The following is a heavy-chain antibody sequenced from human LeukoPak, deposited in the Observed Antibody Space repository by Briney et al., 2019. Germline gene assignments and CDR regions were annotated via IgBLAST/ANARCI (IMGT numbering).Heavy chain of an antibody. CDR2: IYYSGST. J-gene: IGHJ3*01. CDR3: ARRGQQHFAETDPFDL. D-gene: IGHD3-3*02. Sequence: SETLSLTCTVSGGSINRSSFYWEWIRQSPGEGLEWVGKIYYSGSTSYNPSLRSRVTRSVDTSKNEFSLKVTSVTAADTRLYYCARRGQQHFAETDPFDLWGQGTMVTVSS. V-gene: IGHV4-39*01. CDR1: GGSINRSSFY.